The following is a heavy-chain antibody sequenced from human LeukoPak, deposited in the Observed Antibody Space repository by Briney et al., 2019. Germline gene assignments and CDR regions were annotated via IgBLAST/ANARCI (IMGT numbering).Heavy chain of an antibody. J-gene: IGHJ1*01. CDR2: ISGCSCYT. CDR1: GFTFSDYY. V-gene: IGHV3-11*06. D-gene: IGHD3-22*01. CDR3: ARHGLYDSSDYWTFQH. Sequence: KSGGSLTLSCAASGFTFSDYYMRWIRQAPGKGLEWVTYISGCSCYTNYADSRKGRLTISRDNAKNSLYLQMHSLRAQDTAVYYCARHGLYDSSDYWTFQHWGQGTLVTVSS.